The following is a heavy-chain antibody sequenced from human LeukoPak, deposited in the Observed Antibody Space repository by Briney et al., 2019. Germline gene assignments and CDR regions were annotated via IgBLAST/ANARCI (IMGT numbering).Heavy chain of an antibody. CDR3: ARGSVGGSGWSY. Sequence: ASVKVSCKASGGTFSSYAISWVRQAPGQGLEWMGGVIPIFGTANYAQKFQGRVTITTDESTSTAYMELSSLRSEDTAVYYCARGSVGGSGWSYWGQGTLVTVSS. J-gene: IGHJ4*02. CDR1: GGTFSSYA. D-gene: IGHD6-19*01. V-gene: IGHV1-69*05. CDR2: VIPIFGTA.